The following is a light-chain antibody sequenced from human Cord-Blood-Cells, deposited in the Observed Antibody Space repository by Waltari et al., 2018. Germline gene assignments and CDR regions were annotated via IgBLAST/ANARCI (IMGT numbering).Light chain of an antibody. J-gene: IGKJ1*01. CDR2: GAS. V-gene: IGKV3-20*01. CDR3: QQYGSSPRT. Sequence: VLTQPPATLSLSPGERATLSCRASQSVSSSYLAWYQQKPGQAPRLLIYGASSKPTGIPDRFSRSGSGTDFPLTISRLDAEDFAVYDCQQYGSSPRTFGQGTKVEIK. CDR1: QSVSSSY.